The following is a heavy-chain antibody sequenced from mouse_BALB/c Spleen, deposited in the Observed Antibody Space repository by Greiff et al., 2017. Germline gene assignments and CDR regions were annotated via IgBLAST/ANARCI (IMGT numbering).Heavy chain of an antibody. Sequence: EVKLQESGPGLVKPSQSLSLTCTVTGYSITSDYAWNWIRQFPGNKLEWMGYISYSGSTSYNPSLKSRISITRDTSKNQFFLQLNSVTTEDTATYYCARSDYGKGFAYWGQGTLVTVSA. D-gene: IGHD2-1*01. CDR3: ARSDYGKGFAY. CDR2: ISYSGST. V-gene: IGHV3-2*02. CDR1: GYSITSDYA. J-gene: IGHJ3*01.